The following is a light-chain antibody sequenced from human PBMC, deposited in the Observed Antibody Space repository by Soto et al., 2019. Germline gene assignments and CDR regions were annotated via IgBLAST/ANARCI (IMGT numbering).Light chain of an antibody. CDR1: RGISSY. CDR3: QKYDTAPLT. Sequence: IQLTQSPSSLSASVGDRVTITCRASRGISSYLAWYQQKPGKAPKLLIYLASTLQSGVPSRFSGSGSGTDFSLTISSLQPEDVATYYCQKYDTAPLTFGGGTKVEIK. J-gene: IGKJ4*01. CDR2: LAS. V-gene: IGKV1-9*01.